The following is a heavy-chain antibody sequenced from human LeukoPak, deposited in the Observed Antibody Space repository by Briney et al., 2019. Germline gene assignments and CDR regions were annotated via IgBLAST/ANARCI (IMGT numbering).Heavy chain of an antibody. V-gene: IGHV3-48*04. J-gene: IGHJ6*04. CDR1: GFTFSSYS. Sequence: GGSLRLSCAASGFTFSSYSMNWVRQAPGKGLEWVSYISSSGSTIYYADSVKGGFTISRDNAKNSLYLQMNSLRAEHTAVYYCAELGVTMIGGVWGKGTTVTISS. D-gene: IGHD3-10*02. CDR3: AELGVTMIGGV. CDR2: ISSSGSTI.